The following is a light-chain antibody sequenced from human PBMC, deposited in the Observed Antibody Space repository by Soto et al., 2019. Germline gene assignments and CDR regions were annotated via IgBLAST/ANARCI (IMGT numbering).Light chain of an antibody. CDR1: QSISSW. CDR3: QLSYSTPQT. Sequence: EIQITQYPSTLSASVGDRITITCQASQSISSWWSWYQQKPVTGPKLLIYAASSLQSGVPSRFSVSGSGIDFTLTISSLQPEDFATYYCQLSYSTPQTVGPGTKVDIK. J-gene: IGKJ1*01. CDR2: AAS. V-gene: IGKV1-39*01.